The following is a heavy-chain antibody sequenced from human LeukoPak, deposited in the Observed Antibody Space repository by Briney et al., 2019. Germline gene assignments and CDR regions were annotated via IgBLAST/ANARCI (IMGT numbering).Heavy chain of an antibody. J-gene: IGHJ4*02. CDR3: SRERAGVFQY. Sequence: PGRSLRLSCTTSGFIFGDYAVSWVRQAPGKGLEWVSLIRGRVYGATTEYAASVKGRFAMSRDDSKSIAYLQMNSLKSEDTAMYYCSRERAGVFQYWGQGILVTVSS. V-gene: IGHV3-49*04. CDR1: GFIFGDYA. CDR2: IRGRVYGATT.